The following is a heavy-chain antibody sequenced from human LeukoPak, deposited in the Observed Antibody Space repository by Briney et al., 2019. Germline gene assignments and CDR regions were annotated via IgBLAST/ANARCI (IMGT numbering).Heavy chain of an antibody. D-gene: IGHD5-24*01. CDR3: ASVRDGYNYFDY. J-gene: IGHJ4*02. CDR1: GGTFSSYA. CDR2: IIPIFGTA. V-gene: IGHV1-69*13. Sequence: SVKVSCKASGGTFSSYAISWVRQAPGQGVEWMGGIIPIFGTANYAQKFQGRVTITADESTSTAYMELSSLRSEDTAVYYCASVRDGYNYFDYWGQGTLVTVSS.